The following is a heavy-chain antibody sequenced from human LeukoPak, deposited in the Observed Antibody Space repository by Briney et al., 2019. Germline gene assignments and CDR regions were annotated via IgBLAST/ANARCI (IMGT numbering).Heavy chain of an antibody. J-gene: IGHJ6*02. CDR2: ISSSSSYI. CDR3: AREEGNYYYGMDV. CDR1: GFTVSSNY. Sequence: GGSLRLSCAASGFTVSSNYMSWVRQAPGKGLEWVSSISSSSSYIYYADSVKGRFTISRDNAKNSLYLQMNSLRAEDTAVYYCAREEGNYYYGMDVWGQGTTVTVSS. V-gene: IGHV3-21*01.